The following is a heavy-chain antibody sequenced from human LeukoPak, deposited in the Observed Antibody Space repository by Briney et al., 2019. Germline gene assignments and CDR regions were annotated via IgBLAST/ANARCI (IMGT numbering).Heavy chain of an antibody. V-gene: IGHV3-30*04. CDR1: GFTFSSDA. CDR2: ISYDGQEK. Sequence: GGSLRLSCVASGFTFSSDAMHWVRQAPGKGLEWVAVISYDGQEKYHADSVKGRFTISRDNSKNTLYPQMNSLRAEDTAVYYCAKLYYYDSSGDYWGQGTLVTVSS. D-gene: IGHD3-22*01. CDR3: AKLYYYDSSGDY. J-gene: IGHJ4*02.